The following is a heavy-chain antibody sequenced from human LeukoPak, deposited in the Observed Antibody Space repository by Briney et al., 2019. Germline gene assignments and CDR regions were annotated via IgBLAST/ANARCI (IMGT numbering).Heavy chain of an antibody. CDR1: GFTLSSYA. D-gene: IGHD3-16*01. V-gene: IGHV3-30*04. J-gene: IGHJ4*02. CDR3: SRYHHYDLFFRPSGLGGLFDY. CDR2: ISYDGSNK. Sequence: GRSLRLSCAASGFTLSSYAMHWVRQAPGKGLEWVAVISYDGSNKYYAESVKGRFTISRDNSKNTLYLQMNSLRAEDTAVYYCSRYHHYDLFFRPSGLGGLFDYWGQGTLVTVSS.